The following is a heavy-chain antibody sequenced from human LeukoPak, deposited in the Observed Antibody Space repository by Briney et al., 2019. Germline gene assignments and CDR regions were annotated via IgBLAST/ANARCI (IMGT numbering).Heavy chain of an antibody. CDR2: ISSSSSYI. D-gene: IGHD6-6*01. V-gene: IGHV3-21*01. J-gene: IGHJ4*02. CDR3: ARDNRVLISSSTNFDY. Sequence: GGSLRLSCAVSGFTFSSYSMNWVRQAPGKGLEWVSSISSSSSYIYYADSVKGRFTISRDNAKNSLYLQMNSLRAEDTAVYYCARDNRVLISSSTNFDYWGQGTLVTVSS. CDR1: GFTFSSYS.